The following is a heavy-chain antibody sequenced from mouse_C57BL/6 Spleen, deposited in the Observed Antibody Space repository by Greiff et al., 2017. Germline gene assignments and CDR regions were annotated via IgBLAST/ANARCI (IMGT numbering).Heavy chain of an antibody. V-gene: IGHV1-72*01. CDR1: GYTFTSYW. D-gene: IGHD1-1*02. Sequence: QVQLQQPGAELVKPGASVKLSCKASGYTFTSYWMHWVKQRPGRGLEWIGRIDPNSGGTKYNEKFKSKATLTVDKPSSPAYMQLSSLTSEESAVYYCAREKGSYYLDYWRQGTTLTVSS. J-gene: IGHJ2*01. CDR3: AREKGSYYLDY. CDR2: IDPNSGGT.